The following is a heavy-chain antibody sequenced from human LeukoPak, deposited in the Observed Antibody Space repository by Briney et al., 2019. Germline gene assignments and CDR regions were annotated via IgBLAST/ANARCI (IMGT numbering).Heavy chain of an antibody. CDR1: GGSISSYY. D-gene: IGHD3-22*01. Sequence: SETLSLTCTGSGGSISSYYWSWIGQPAGKGLEWIGRIYTSWSTNYNPSVMSRVTISVDKSKNQFSLKLSSVTAADTAVYYCARDYFDSSGYYGRGGYYYMDVWGKGTTVTVSS. CDR3: ARDYFDSSGYYGRGGYYYMDV. CDR2: IYTSWST. J-gene: IGHJ6*03. V-gene: IGHV4-4*07.